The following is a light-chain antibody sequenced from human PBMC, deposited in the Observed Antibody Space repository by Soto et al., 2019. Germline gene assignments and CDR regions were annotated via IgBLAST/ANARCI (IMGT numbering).Light chain of an antibody. CDR2: EVN. CDR3: CSYAGNSDV. J-gene: IGLJ1*01. Sequence: QSALTQPPSASGSPGQSVTISCTATISDVGFYNDVSWYQQHPGEAPKVVIYEVNKRPSGVPNRFSGSKSGNTASLTISGLQGEDEADYYCCSYAGNSDVFGTGTKLTVL. CDR1: ISDVGFYND. V-gene: IGLV2-8*01.